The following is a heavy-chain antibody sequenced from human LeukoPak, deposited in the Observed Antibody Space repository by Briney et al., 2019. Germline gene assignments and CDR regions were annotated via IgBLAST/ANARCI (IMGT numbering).Heavy chain of an antibody. J-gene: IGHJ4*02. CDR3: ARGTYAGTGFFHY. CDR2: INHSGST. Sequence: SETLSLTCAVYGGSFRGYYWSWIRQPPGKGLGWIGEINHSGSTDYNPSLKSRVTISVGTSKNQFSLKLSSVTAADTAVYYCARGTYAGTGFFHYWGQGTLVTVSS. CDR1: GGSFRGYY. V-gene: IGHV4-34*01. D-gene: IGHD1-1*01.